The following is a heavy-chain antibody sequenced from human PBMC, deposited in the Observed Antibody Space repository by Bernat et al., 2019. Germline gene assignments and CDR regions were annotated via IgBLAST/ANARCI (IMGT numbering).Heavy chain of an antibody. CDR3: ARDGRAYSSAWVYYYYYYMDV. J-gene: IGHJ6*03. V-gene: IGHV3-30*01. Sequence: QVQLVESGGGVVQPGRSLRLSCAASGFTFSNSALHWVRQAPGKGLEWVAVVSYDGSHKYYPDSVKGRFTISRDNSKNTLYLQMDSLRPEDTVVYYCARDGRAYSSAWVYYYYYYMDVWGKGTTVTVSS. CDR2: VSYDGSHK. CDR1: GFTFSNSA. D-gene: IGHD6-19*01.